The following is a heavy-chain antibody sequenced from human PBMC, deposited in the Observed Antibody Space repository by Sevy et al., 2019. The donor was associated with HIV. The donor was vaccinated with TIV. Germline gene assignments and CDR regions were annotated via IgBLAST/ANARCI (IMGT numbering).Heavy chain of an antibody. CDR2: ISGSGGST. CDR1: GFTFSSYA. V-gene: IGHV3-23*01. Sequence: GGSLRLSCAASGFTFSSYAMSWVRHAPGKGLEWVSAISGSGGSTYYADSVKGRFTISRDNSKNTLYLQMNSLRAEDTAVYYCASGRCSSTSCRHGYWGQGTLVTVSS. D-gene: IGHD2-2*01. CDR3: ASGRCSSTSCRHGY. J-gene: IGHJ4*02.